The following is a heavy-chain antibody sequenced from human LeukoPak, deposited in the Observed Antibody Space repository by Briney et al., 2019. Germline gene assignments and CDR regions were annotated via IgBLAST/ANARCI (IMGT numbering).Heavy chain of an antibody. CDR1: GGSINNFY. Sequence: PSETLSLTCTVSGGSINNFYWSWIRQPPGKSLEWIGYIYSNGSTNYNPSLKSRVTMSVDTSKNQFSLRLTSVTAADTAVYYCARAQIASKVDYWGQGTLVTVSS. CDR3: ARAQIASKVDY. CDR2: IYSNGST. V-gene: IGHV4-59*01. J-gene: IGHJ4*02. D-gene: IGHD2-15*01.